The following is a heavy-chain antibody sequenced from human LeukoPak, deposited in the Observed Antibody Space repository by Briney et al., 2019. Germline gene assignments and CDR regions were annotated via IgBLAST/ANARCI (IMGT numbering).Heavy chain of an antibody. Sequence: ASVKVSCKASGYTFTSYGIRWVRQAPGQGLEWMGWISAYNGNTNYAQKLQGRVTMTTDTSTSTAYMELSSLRSEDTAVYYCARSRGLVRGSARFDPWGQGTLVTVSS. D-gene: IGHD3-10*01. J-gene: IGHJ5*02. V-gene: IGHV1-18*01. CDR2: ISAYNGNT. CDR3: ARSRGLVRGSARFDP. CDR1: GYTFTSYG.